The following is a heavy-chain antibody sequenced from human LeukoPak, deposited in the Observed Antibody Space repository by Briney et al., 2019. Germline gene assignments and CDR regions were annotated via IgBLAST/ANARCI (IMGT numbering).Heavy chain of an antibody. J-gene: IGHJ4*02. Sequence: PGGSLRLSCAASGFTFSSYEMNWVRQAPGKGLEWVSYISSSGSTIYYADSVKGRFTISRDNAKNSLYLQMNSLRAEDTAVYYCARAPSEYSSSWYGYWGQGTLVTVSS. CDR3: ARAPSEYSSSWYGY. V-gene: IGHV3-48*03. CDR2: ISSSGSTI. D-gene: IGHD6-13*01. CDR1: GFTFSSYE.